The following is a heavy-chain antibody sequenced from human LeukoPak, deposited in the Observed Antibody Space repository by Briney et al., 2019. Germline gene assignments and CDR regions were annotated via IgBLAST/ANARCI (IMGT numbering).Heavy chain of an antibody. J-gene: IGHJ4*02. CDR3: AREGGGSYTGSFDY. Sequence: GGSLRLSCAASGFTFSSYSMNWVRQAPGKGLEWVSYISSSSSTIYYADSVKGRFTISRDNAKNSLYLQMNSLRAEDTAVYYCAREGGGSYTGSFDYWGQGTLVTVSS. V-gene: IGHV3-48*04. CDR1: GFTFSSYS. CDR2: ISSSSSTI. D-gene: IGHD1-26*01.